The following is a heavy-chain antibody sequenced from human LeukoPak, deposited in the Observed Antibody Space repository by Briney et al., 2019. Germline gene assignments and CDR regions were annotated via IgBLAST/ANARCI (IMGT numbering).Heavy chain of an antibody. CDR3: AKDFVRDGDYYYGMDV. Sequence: GGSLRLSCAASGFSFSSYGMSWVRQAPGRGLEWVSAISGSDGRTYYADSMKGRFTISRDNSKNTLHLQMSSLRAEDTAVYYCAKDFVRDGDYYYGMDVWGQGTTVTVSS. CDR1: GFSFSSYG. D-gene: IGHD4-17*01. CDR2: ISGSDGRT. J-gene: IGHJ6*02. V-gene: IGHV3-23*01.